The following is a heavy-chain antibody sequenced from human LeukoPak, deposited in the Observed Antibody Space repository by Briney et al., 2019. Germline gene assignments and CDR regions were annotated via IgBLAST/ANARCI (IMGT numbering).Heavy chain of an antibody. CDR2: IIPIFGTA. CDR1: GGTFSSYA. V-gene: IGHV1-69*13. Sequence: ASVKVSCKASGGTFSSYAISRVRQAPGQGLEWMGGIIPIFGTANYAKKFQGRVTITADESTSTAYMELSSLRSEDTAVYYCARGAHGSSGYYSGGYFDYWGQGTLVTVSS. CDR3: ARGAHGSSGYYSGGYFDY. D-gene: IGHD3-22*01. J-gene: IGHJ4*02.